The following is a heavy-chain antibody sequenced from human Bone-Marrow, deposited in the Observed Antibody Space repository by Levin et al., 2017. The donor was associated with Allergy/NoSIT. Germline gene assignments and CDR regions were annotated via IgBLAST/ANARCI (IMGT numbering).Heavy chain of an antibody. J-gene: IGHJ5*02. CDR3: ARSRAFGELYFDP. CDR1: GFTFSRYW. Sequence: GESLKISCVASGFTFSRYWMSWVRQAPGKGLEWVASIKEDGNEKYYVDSVKGRFSISRDDAKNSVYLQMNSLRAEDTALYYCARSRAFGELYFDPWGHGTLVTVSS. V-gene: IGHV3-7*01. D-gene: IGHD3-10*01. CDR2: IKEDGNEK.